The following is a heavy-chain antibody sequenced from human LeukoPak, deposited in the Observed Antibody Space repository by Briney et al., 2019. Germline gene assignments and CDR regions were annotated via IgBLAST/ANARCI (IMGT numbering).Heavy chain of an antibody. J-gene: IGHJ4*02. Sequence: GGSLRLSCAASGFTFSDYSMNWVGQAPGKGLEGISYVGISTDNTKYADSLYGPFTISADKAKNSLYLQMNSLRVEDTAVYYCARDTKYAFDNWGQGTLVTVSS. CDR1: GFTFSDYS. V-gene: IGHV3-48*01. CDR2: VGISTDNT. CDR3: ARDTKYAFDN. D-gene: IGHD2-2*01.